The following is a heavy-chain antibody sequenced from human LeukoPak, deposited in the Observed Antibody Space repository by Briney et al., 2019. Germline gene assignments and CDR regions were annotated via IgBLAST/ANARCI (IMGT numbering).Heavy chain of an antibody. J-gene: IGHJ6*02. CDR1: GGSISSGGYS. D-gene: IGHD6-13*01. CDR3: ARGPGIAAAGENYYYYGMDA. Sequence: SETLSLTCAVSGGSISSGGYSWSWIRQPPGKGLEWIGYIYHSGSTYYNPSLKSRVTISVDRSKNQFSLKLSSVTAADTAVYYCARGPGIAAAGENYYYYGMDAWGQGTTVTVSS. V-gene: IGHV4-30-2*01. CDR2: IYHSGST.